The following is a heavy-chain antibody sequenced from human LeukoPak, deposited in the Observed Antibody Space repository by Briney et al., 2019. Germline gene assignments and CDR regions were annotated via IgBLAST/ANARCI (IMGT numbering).Heavy chain of an antibody. D-gene: IGHD6-25*01. Sequence: ASVKVSCKVSGYTLTELSMHWVRQAPGRGLEWMGGFDPEDGETIYAQKFQGRVTMTEDTSTDTAYMELSSLRSEDTAVYDCANLYSSAGADFDYWGQGTLVTVSS. J-gene: IGHJ4*02. CDR2: FDPEDGET. V-gene: IGHV1-24*01. CDR3: ANLYSSAGADFDY. CDR1: GYTLTELS.